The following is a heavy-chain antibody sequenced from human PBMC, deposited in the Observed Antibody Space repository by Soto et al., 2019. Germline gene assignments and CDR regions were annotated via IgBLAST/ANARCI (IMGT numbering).Heavy chain of an antibody. CDR2: IYYSGST. V-gene: IGHV4-61*01. CDR1: GGSVSSGSYY. CDR3: ARVFPSGSYWAGAFDY. J-gene: IGHJ4*02. Sequence: QVQLQESGPGLVKPSETLSLTCTVSGGSVSSGSYYWSWIRQPPGKGLEWIGYIYYSGSTNYNPSRKSRVTISVDTSKNQFSLKLGSVTAADTAVYYCARVFPSGSYWAGAFDYWGQGTLVTVSS. D-gene: IGHD1-26*01.